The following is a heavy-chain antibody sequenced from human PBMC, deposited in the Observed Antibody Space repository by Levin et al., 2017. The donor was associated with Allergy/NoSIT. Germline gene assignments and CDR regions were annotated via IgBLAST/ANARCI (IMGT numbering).Heavy chain of an antibody. CDR2: IYYSGST. Sequence: SETLSLTCTVSGGSISSYYWSWIRQPPGKGLEWIGYIYYSGSTNYNPSLKSRVTISVDTSKNQFSLKLSSVTAADTAVYYCARDPAKYYYGSGGYWYFDLWGRGTLVTVSS. D-gene: IGHD3-10*01. V-gene: IGHV4-59*01. CDR1: GGSISSYY. J-gene: IGHJ2*01. CDR3: ARDPAKYYYGSGGYWYFDL.